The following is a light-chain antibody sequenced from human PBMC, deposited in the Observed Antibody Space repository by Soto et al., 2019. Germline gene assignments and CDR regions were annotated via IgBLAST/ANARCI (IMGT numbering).Light chain of an antibody. CDR2: HAS. J-gene: IGKJ5*01. CDR3: QRRSNWPIT. Sequence: EILLTQSPATLSLSPGERATLSCRASQSVSSYLAWYQQKPGKAPRLLSYHASNRATGIPARFSGSGSGTDFTLTISSLAPEDFAFYYCQRRSNWPITFGQGTRLEIK. CDR1: QSVSSY. V-gene: IGKV3-11*01.